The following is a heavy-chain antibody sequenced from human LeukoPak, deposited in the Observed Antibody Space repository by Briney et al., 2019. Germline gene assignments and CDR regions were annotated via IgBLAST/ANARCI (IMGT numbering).Heavy chain of an antibody. CDR2: INHSGST. V-gene: IGHV4-34*01. CDR3: AREIVGATPAHDY. D-gene: IGHD1-26*01. J-gene: IGHJ4*02. Sequence: PGGSLRLSCAASGFTFSNAWMSWIRQPPGKGLEWIGEINHSGSTNYNPSLKSRVTISVDTSKNQFSLKLSSVTAADTAVYYCAREIVGATPAHDYWGQGTLVTVSS. CDR1: GFTFSNAW.